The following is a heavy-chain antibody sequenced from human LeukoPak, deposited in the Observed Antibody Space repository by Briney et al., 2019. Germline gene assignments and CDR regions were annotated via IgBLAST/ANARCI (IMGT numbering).Heavy chain of an antibody. D-gene: IGHD6-6*01. J-gene: IGHJ4*02. V-gene: IGHV4-30-2*01. CDR3: AGEAPDEYSNHLDY. CDR2: IYHSGST. CDR1: GGSISSGGYS. Sequence: SQTLSLTCAVSGGSISSGGYSWSWIRQPPGKGLEWIGYIYHSGSTYYNPSLKSRVTISVDRSKNQFSLKLSSVTAADTAVYYCAGEAPDEYSNHLDYWGQGTLVTVSS.